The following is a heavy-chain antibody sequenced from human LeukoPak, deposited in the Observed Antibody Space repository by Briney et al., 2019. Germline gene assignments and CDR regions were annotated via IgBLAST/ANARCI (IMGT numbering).Heavy chain of an antibody. D-gene: IGHD6-19*01. CDR3: AGEKQWLVGRASPAGMDV. V-gene: IGHV3-33*08. J-gene: IGHJ6*02. CDR2: ISYDGSNK. Sequence: GGSLRLSCAASGLTFSNYGMHWVRQAPGKGLEWVAVISYDGSNKYYADSVKGRFTISRDNSKNTLYLQMNSLRAEDTAVYYCAGEKQWLVGRASPAGMDVWGQGTTVTVSS. CDR1: GLTFSNYG.